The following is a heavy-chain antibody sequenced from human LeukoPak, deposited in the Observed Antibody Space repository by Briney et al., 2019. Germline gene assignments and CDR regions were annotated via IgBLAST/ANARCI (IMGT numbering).Heavy chain of an antibody. V-gene: IGHV4-38-2*01. CDR2: IYHSGST. CDR1: GYSISSGYY. J-gene: IGHJ4*02. D-gene: IGHD3-10*01. Sequence: SETLSLTCSVSGYSISSGYYWGWTRQPPGKGLEWIGSIYHSGSTYYNPSLKSRVTISVDTSKNQFSLKLSSVTAADTAVYYCATGTMVRGVINYFDYWGQGTLVTVSS. CDR3: ATGTMVRGVINYFDY.